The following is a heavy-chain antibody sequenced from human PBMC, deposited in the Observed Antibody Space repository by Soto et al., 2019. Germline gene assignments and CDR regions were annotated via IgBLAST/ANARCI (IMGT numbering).Heavy chain of an antibody. V-gene: IGHV1-69*13. J-gene: IGHJ4*02. CDR2: ITPIFGTA. Sequence: ASVKVSCKASGGTFSSYAISWVRQAPGQGLEWMGGITPIFGTANYAQKFQGRVTITADESTSTAYMELSSLRSEDTAVYYCAIWRYDSSGYSGFHDYWGQGTLVPVSS. CDR1: GGTFSSYA. CDR3: AIWRYDSSGYSGFHDY. D-gene: IGHD3-22*01.